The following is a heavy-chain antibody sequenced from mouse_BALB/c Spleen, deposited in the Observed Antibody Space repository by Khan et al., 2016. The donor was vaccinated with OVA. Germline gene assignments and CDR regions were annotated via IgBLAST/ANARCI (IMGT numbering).Heavy chain of an antibody. V-gene: IGHV2-9*02. CDR3: DRNYGNYLEYFDV. CDR1: GFSLTSYG. D-gene: IGHD2-1*01. Sequence: QVQLKESGPGLVAPSQSLSITCTVSGFSLTSYGVHWVRQPPGKGLEWLGIIWAGGSTNYNSALMSSRRISKDNSKSQVFLKRNRLQTDDTAMCSCDRNYGNYLEYFDVWGAGTTLTVSS. CDR2: IWAGGST. J-gene: IGHJ1*01.